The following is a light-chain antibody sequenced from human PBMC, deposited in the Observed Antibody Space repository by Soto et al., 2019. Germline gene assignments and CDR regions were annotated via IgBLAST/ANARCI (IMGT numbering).Light chain of an antibody. CDR3: QQCYSPPLS. Sequence: EIVMTQSPATLSVSPGERATLSCRASQSVSSNLAWYQQKPGQAPRLLIYGASTRATGIPARFSGSGSGTEFILTISGLQPEDFASYYCQQCYSPPLSFGGGTKVDIK. CDR1: QSVSSN. V-gene: IGKV3-15*01. CDR2: GAS. J-gene: IGKJ4*01.